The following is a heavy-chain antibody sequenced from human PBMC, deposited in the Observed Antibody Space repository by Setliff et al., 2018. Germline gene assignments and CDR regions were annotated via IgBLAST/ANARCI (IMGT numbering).Heavy chain of an antibody. V-gene: IGHV1-46*03. D-gene: IGHD3-3*01. J-gene: IGHJ3*02. Sequence: ASVKVSCKASGYALTNYYMHWVRQAPGQGLEWMGIINPSGGLTRYAQKFQGRVTMTRDTSASTVYMEVISLRSEDTAVYFCARDRFYNSWSGTSITAPHDAFDIWGQGTMVTVSS. CDR3: ARDRFYNSWSGTSITAPHDAFDI. CDR1: GYALTNYY. CDR2: INPSGGLT.